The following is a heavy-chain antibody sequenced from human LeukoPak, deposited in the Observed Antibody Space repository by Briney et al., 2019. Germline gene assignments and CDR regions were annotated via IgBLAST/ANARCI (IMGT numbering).Heavy chain of an antibody. J-gene: IGHJ6*02. CDR3: ARDIVVVPAADPLNYYYYGMDV. CDR1: GFTVSSNY. Sequence: GGSLRLSCAASGFTVSSNYMSWVRQAPGKGLEWVSVIYSGGSTYYADSVKGRFTISRDNSKNTLYLQMNSLRAEDTAVYYCARDIVVVPAADPLNYYYYGMDVWGQGTTDTVSS. V-gene: IGHV3-53*01. CDR2: IYSGGST. D-gene: IGHD2-2*01.